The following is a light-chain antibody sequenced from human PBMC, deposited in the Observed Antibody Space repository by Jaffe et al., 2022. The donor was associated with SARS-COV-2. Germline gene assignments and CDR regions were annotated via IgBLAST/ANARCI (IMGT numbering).Light chain of an antibody. Sequence: SSELTQDPAVSVALGQTVKITCQGDSLRTYYASWYQQKPGQAPVLVVYDKDNRPSGIPDRFSASSSGTTAFLTITGAQAEDEGDYYCSSRDRHDNCPIFGGGTKLTVL. V-gene: IGLV3-19*01. CDR2: DKD. J-gene: IGLJ2*01. CDR1: SLRTYY. CDR3: SSRDRHDNCPI.